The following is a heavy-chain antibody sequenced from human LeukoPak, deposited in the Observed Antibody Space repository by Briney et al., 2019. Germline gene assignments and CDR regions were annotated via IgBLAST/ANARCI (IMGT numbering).Heavy chain of an antibody. CDR3: TTISLG. J-gene: IGHJ4*02. CDR2: IVTKTDGGTT. CDR1: GFSLSHVW. Sequence: PGGSLRLSCAASGFSLSHVWMIWVPQAPGKRLEWVGRIVTKTDGGTTDFAVSVKGRITISKDDSKNTLYLQMDSLKTDDTAVYYCTTISLGWGQGTLVSVSS. V-gene: IGHV3-15*04. D-gene: IGHD7-27*01.